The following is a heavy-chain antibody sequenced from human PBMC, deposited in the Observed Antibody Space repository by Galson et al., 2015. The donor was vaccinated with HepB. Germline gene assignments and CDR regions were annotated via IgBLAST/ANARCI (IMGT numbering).Heavy chain of an antibody. CDR2: FKSKTDGGTT. J-gene: IGHJ4*02. CDR3: TTATYYFGSGSYPTFDH. D-gene: IGHD3-10*01. V-gene: IGHV3-15*01. Sequence: SLRLSCAATGFTFGIAWMTWVRQTPGKGLEWVGRFKSKTDGGTTDYSAPVKGRFTISRDDSKNTLYLQMNNLKTEDTALYYCTTATYYFGSGSYPTFDHWGQGTLVSVSS. CDR1: GFTFGIAW.